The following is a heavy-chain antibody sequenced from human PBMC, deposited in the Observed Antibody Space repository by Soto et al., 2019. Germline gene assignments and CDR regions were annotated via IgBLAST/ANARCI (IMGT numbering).Heavy chain of an antibody. CDR3: AKIGTYLRMDV. D-gene: IGHD3-10*01. J-gene: IGHJ6*02. Sequence: EVQLVESGGGLVQPGGSLRLSCAVSGFTFSSYSMNWVRQAPGKGLEWVSYISSGSGTTYYADSVKGRFSISRDNANNSLYLQMNSLRVEDTAVYYCAKIGTYLRMDVWGQWTTVTVS. V-gene: IGHV3-48*01. CDR1: GFTFSSYS. CDR2: ISSGSGTT.